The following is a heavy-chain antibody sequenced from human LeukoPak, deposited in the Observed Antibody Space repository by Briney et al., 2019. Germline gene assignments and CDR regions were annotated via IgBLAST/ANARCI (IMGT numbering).Heavy chain of an antibody. CDR2: IKQDGSLK. V-gene: IGHV3-7*03. Sequence: PGGSLRLSCAASGFTFSIYWMSWVRQAPGKGLEWVANIKQDGSLKYYVDSVKSRFTISRDNAKNSLYLQMNSLGAEDTAVYYCARDRREQWLSVDYWGQGTLVTVSS. CDR1: GFTFSIYW. CDR3: ARDRREQWLSVDY. J-gene: IGHJ4*02. D-gene: IGHD6-19*01.